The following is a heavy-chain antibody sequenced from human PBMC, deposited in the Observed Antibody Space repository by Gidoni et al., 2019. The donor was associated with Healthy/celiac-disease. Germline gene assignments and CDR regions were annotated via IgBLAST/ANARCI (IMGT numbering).Heavy chain of an antibody. CDR2: ISGSGGST. Sequence: EVQLLESGGGLVQPGGSLRLYCAASGFTFSSYAMSWVRQAPGKGLEWVSAISGSGGSTYYADSVKGRFTISRDNSKNTLYLQMNSLRAEDTAVYYCARDDIVVVPAAVRTGHYYYYGMDVWGQGTTVTVSS. J-gene: IGHJ6*02. CDR1: GFTFSSYA. V-gene: IGHV3-23*01. D-gene: IGHD2-2*01. CDR3: ARDDIVVVPAAVRTGHYYYYGMDV.